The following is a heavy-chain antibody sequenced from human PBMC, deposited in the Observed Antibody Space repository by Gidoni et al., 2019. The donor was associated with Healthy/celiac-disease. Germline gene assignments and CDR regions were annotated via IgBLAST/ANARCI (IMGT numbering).Heavy chain of an antibody. V-gene: IGHV1-46*01. CDR2: INPSGGST. Sequence: QVQLVQSGAEVKKPGASVKVSCKASGYTFTSYYMHWVRQAPGQGLEWMGIINPSGGSTSYAQKFQGRVTMTRDTSTSTVYMELSSLRSEDTAVYYCARDVVSIAVAAYYYYGMDVWGQGTTVTVSS. J-gene: IGHJ6*02. CDR1: GYTFTSYY. D-gene: IGHD6-19*01. CDR3: ARDVVSIAVAAYYYYGMDV.